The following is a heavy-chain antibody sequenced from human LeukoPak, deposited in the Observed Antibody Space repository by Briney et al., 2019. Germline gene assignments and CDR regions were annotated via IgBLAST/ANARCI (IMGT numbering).Heavy chain of an antibody. Sequence: GGSLRLSCAASGFTFSSYGMHWVRQAPGKGLEWVAVISYDGSNKYYADSVKGRFTISRDNSKNTLYLQMNSLRAEDTAVYYCANQRGYYYDSSGYYYGGPSFDYWGQGTLVTVSS. V-gene: IGHV3-30*18. D-gene: IGHD3-22*01. CDR1: GFTFSSYG. CDR2: ISYDGSNK. CDR3: ANQRGYYYDSSGYYYGGPSFDY. J-gene: IGHJ4*02.